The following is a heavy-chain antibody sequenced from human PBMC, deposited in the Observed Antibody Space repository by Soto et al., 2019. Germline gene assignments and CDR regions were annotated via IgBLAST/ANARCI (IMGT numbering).Heavy chain of an antibody. CDR1: GYTFTSYA. CDR2: INAGNGNT. D-gene: IGHD5-18*01. V-gene: IGHV1-3*01. J-gene: IGHJ5*02. CDR3: ARSVDTAMVTTHWFDP. Sequence: ASVKVSCKASGYTFTSYAMHWVRQAPGQRLEWMGWINAGNGNTKYSQKFQGRVTITRDTSASTAYMELSSLRSEDTAVYYCARSVDTAMVTTHWFDPWGQGTLVTVSS.